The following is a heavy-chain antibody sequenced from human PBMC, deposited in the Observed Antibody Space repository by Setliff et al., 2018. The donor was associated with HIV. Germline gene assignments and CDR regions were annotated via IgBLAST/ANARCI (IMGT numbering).Heavy chain of an antibody. J-gene: IGHJ5*02. D-gene: IGHD3-22*01. V-gene: IGHV1-69*04. CDR1: GYTFTSYG. Sequence: SVKVSCKASGYTFTSYGISWVRQAPGQGLEWMGRVIPIVTIAHYAEQFVGRVTITADKSTSTTYMEVSSLRSEDTVVYYCARERPGDHYESTGYQLADWFDPWGQGTLVTVSS. CDR3: ARERPGDHYESTGYQLADWFDP. CDR2: VIPIVTIA.